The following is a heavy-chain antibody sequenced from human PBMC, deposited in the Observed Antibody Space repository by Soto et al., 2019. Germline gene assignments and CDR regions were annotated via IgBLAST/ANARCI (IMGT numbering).Heavy chain of an antibody. CDR1: GGTFSSNA. CDR2: IIPIFGTA. J-gene: IGHJ4*02. CDR3: ATGCRGYSSAPRFDLEF. Sequence: QVQLVQSGDEVKKPGSSVKVTCKASGGTFSSNAISWVRQAPGQGLEWMGGIIPIFGTAHYAQKFQGRVTITADESTSTASMELSSLKSEDTAVYYCATGCRGYSSAPRFDLEFWGQGTLVTVSS. D-gene: IGHD5-18*01. V-gene: IGHV1-69*12.